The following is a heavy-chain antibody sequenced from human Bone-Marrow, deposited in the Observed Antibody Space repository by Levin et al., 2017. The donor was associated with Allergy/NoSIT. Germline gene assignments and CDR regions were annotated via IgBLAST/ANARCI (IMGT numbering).Heavy chain of an antibody. D-gene: IGHD2-15*01. CDR3: ARVIRGYCSGGSCYLDWYYFDY. J-gene: IGHJ4*02. V-gene: IGHV1-2*02. CDR1: GYTFTGYY. Sequence: ASVKVSCKASGYTFTGYYMHWVRQAPGQGLEWMGWINPNSGGTNYAQKFQGRVTMTRDTSISTAYMELSRLRSDDTAVYYCARVIRGYCSGGSCYLDWYYFDYWGQGTLVTVSS. CDR2: INPNSGGT.